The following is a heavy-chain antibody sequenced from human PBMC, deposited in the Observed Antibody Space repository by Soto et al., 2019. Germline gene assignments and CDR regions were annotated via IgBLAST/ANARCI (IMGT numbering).Heavy chain of an antibody. D-gene: IGHD3-16*02. CDR2: INSDGSST. V-gene: IGHV3-74*01. CDR1: GFTFSSYW. Sequence: EVQLVESGGGLVQPGGSLRLSCAASGFTFSSYWMHWVRQAPGKGLVWVSRINSDGSSTSYADSVKGRFTISRDNAKNTLYLQMNSLRAEDTAVYYCASLGDYIWGSYLGGDYWGQGTLVTVSS. J-gene: IGHJ4*02. CDR3: ASLGDYIWGSYLGGDY.